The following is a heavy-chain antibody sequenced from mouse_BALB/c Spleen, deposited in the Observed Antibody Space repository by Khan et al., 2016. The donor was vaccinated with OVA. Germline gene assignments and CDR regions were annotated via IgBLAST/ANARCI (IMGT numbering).Heavy chain of an antibody. J-gene: IGHJ2*01. CDR3: ATYYYGSSRYFDH. CDR2: IDPANGYA. V-gene: IGHV14-3*02. CDR1: GFNIKDTY. D-gene: IGHD1-1*01. Sequence: VQLQQPGAELVKPGASVKLSCTTSGFNIKDTYMHWVKQRPEQGLEWIGGIDPANGYARYDPQFQGKATITVDTSSNTAYLQLGSLSSEDTAVYYCATYYYGSSRYFDHWGQGTILTVSS.